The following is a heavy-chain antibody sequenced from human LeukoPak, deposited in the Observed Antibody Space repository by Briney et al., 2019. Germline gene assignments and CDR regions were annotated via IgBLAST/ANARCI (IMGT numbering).Heavy chain of an antibody. D-gene: IGHD3-16*01. CDR3: ARVQGSPY. Sequence: GGSLRLSCAASGFIFRIYGMHWVRQAPGKGLEWVALISYEGDTTYYADSVKGRFTISRDNSKYMLYLQMNSLRAEDTAVYYCARVQGSPYWGQGTLVTVSS. CDR2: ISYEGDTT. J-gene: IGHJ4*02. CDR1: GFIFRIYG. V-gene: IGHV3-30*03.